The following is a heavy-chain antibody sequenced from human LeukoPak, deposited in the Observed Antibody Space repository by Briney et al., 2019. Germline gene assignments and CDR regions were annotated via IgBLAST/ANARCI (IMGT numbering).Heavy chain of an antibody. J-gene: IGHJ4*02. Sequence: PSETLSLTCTVSGGSISPYYWSWIRQPPGKGLEWIGEINHSGSTNYNPSLKSRVTISVDTSKNQFSLKLSSVTAADTAVYYCASRERWFGDKTGWGQGTLVTVSS. CDR1: GGSISPYY. CDR3: ASRERWFGDKTG. CDR2: INHSGST. V-gene: IGHV4-34*01. D-gene: IGHD3-10*01.